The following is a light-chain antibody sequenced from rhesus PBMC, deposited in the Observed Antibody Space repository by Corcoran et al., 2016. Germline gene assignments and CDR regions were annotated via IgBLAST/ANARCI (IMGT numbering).Light chain of an antibody. Sequence: DIQMTQSPSSLSASVGDTVTITCRASQSISSWLEWFQQKPGKAPKLLIKKAYTLQSGVPPRFSGSGSGTDFTLTISSLQPEDFATYYCLHYNSSPFTFGGGTKVDIK. J-gene: IGKJ4*01. V-gene: IGKV1-22*01. CDR1: QSISSW. CDR2: KAY. CDR3: LHYNSSPFT.